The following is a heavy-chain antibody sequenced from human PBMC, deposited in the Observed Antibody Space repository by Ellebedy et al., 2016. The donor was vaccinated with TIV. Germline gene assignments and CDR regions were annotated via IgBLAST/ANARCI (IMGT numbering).Heavy chain of an antibody. CDR2: ISSSSSTI. CDR1: GFTFSSYT. Sequence: GGSLRLSCAASGFTFSSYTMNWVRQAPGKGLEWVSYISSSSSTIYYADSVKGRFTISRDNAKTSLYLKMNSLRAEDTAVYYCARDGWLTRPFYYFDYWGQGTLVTVSS. V-gene: IGHV3-48*01. CDR3: ARDGWLTRPFYYFDY. J-gene: IGHJ4*02. D-gene: IGHD6-19*01.